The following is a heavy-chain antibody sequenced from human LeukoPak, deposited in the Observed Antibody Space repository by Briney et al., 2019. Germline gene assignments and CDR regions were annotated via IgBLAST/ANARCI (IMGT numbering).Heavy chain of an antibody. V-gene: IGHV4-31*03. D-gene: IGHD6-6*01. CDR1: GGSLSRGGYY. J-gene: IGHJ4*02. CDR2: IYYSGST. Sequence: SETLSLTCTVSGGSLSRGGYYWSWVRQHPGRGLEWLGYIYYSGSTYYNPSLKSRVTISVDTSKNQFSLKLSSVTAADTAVYYCARIIAARPGFDYWGQGTLVTVSS. CDR3: ARIIAARPGFDY.